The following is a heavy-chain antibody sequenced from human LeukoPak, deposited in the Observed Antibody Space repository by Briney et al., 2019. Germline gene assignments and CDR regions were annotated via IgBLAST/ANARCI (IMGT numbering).Heavy chain of an antibody. Sequence: KPSETLSLTCTVSGGSTSSGGYSWSWIRQHPGKGLEWIGYIYYSGSTYYNPSLKSRVTISVDTSKNQFSLKLSSVTAADTAVYYCARAKASYYDFWSGYYNVPVDVWGQGTTVTVSS. CDR3: ARAKASYYDFWSGYYNVPVDV. D-gene: IGHD3-3*01. V-gene: IGHV4-31*03. J-gene: IGHJ6*02. CDR2: IYYSGST. CDR1: GGSTSSGGYS.